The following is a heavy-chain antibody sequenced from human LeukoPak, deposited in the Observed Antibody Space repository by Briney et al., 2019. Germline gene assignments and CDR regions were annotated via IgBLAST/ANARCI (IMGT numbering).Heavy chain of an antibody. CDR3: AKAPVTSCRGAFCHPFDY. CDR1: GFSFSSYA. V-gene: IGHV3-23*01. J-gene: IGHJ4*02. D-gene: IGHD2-15*01. CDR2: MSSSDDGR. Sequence: PGGSLRLSCATSGFSFSSYAMSWVRQAPGKGLEWVSAMSSSDDGRYYAASVRGRFTISRDTSRSTLYLQMNSLRAEDAAVYYCAKAPVTSCRGAFCHPFDYWGQGTLVTVSS.